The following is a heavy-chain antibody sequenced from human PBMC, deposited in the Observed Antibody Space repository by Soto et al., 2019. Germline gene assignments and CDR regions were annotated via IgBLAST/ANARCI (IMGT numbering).Heavy chain of an antibody. CDR1: GFTFSSYW. CDR2: IKQDGSEK. J-gene: IGHJ4*02. D-gene: IGHD3-10*01. Sequence: GGSLRLSCAASGFTFSSYWMSWVRQAPGKGLEWVANIKQDGSEKYYVDSVRGRFTISRDNAKNSLYLQMNSLRAEDTAVYYCVTGGFGNYDFDYWGQGTLVTVSS. V-gene: IGHV3-7*01. CDR3: VTGGFGNYDFDY.